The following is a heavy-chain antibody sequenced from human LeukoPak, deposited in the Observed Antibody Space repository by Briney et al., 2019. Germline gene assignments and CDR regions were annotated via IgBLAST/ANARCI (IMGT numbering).Heavy chain of an antibody. CDR2: IYYSGSI. CDR3: ARQSRDGDYIAKLFDY. J-gene: IGHJ4*02. Sequence: SETLSLTCTVSGGSLSNYYWSWIGQPPGKGLEWIGYIYYSGSINYNPSLKSRVTISVDMSKNQFSLQLSSVTAADTAVYYCARQSRDGDYIAKLFDYWGQGTLVTVSS. V-gene: IGHV4-59*08. CDR1: GGSLSNYY. D-gene: IGHD4-17*01.